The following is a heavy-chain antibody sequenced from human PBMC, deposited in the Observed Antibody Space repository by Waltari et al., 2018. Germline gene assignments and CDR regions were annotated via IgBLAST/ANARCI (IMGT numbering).Heavy chain of an antibody. Sequence: QVRLQQWGAGLLKPSETLSLTCAVYGGSLNGFYWSWIRPSPGRGLEWIGERHHSGIASHNPSLKSRISVSLETSKNQFSLILKSVTVADTALYYCARGSGDGLFDSWGQGTLITVSS. CDR2: RHHSGIA. V-gene: IGHV4-34*01. CDR3: ARGSGDGLFDS. CDR1: GGSLNGFY. J-gene: IGHJ4*02. D-gene: IGHD6-25*01.